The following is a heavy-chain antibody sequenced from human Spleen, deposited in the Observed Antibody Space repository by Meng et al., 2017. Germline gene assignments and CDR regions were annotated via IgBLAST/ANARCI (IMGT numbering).Heavy chain of an antibody. CDR3: ARGPRSYTTDYNWFDP. CDR1: GYTFTGYY. CDR2: INPNSGGT. Sequence: VQRVKSGADVKKPGASGKVSCKASGYTFTGYYMHWVRQAPGQGLEWMGRINPNSGGTNYAQKFQGRVTMTRDTSTSTVYMELSSLRSEDMAVYYCARGPRSYTTDYNWFDPWGQGTLVTVSS. D-gene: IGHD1-26*01. J-gene: IGHJ5*02. V-gene: IGHV1-2*06.